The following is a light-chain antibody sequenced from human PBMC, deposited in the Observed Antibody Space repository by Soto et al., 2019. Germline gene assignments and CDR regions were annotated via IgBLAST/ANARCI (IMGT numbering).Light chain of an antibody. J-gene: IGKJ1*01. V-gene: IGKV1-8*01. CDR1: QGISSY. CDR3: QQYYSYPT. CDR2: AAS. Sequence: AIRMTQSPSSFSASTGDRVTITCRASQGISSYLAWYQQKPGKAPKLLIYAASTLQSGVPSRFSGSGSGTDFILTISCLQSEDFATYYCQQYYSYPTFGQGTKVEIK.